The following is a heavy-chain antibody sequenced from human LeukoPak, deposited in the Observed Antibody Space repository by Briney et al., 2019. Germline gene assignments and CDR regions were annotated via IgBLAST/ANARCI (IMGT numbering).Heavy chain of an antibody. CDR1: GGSISSYY. CDR3: ARGRYYYDRSGYPAFEY. D-gene: IGHD3-22*01. CDR2: IYTSGST. V-gene: IGHV4-4*07. Sequence: SETLSLTCTVSGGSISSYYWSWIRQPAGKGLEWIGRIYTSGSTNYNPSLKSRVTISVDKSKNQFSLNLRSVTAADTAIYYCARGRYYYDRSGYPAFEYWGQGTLVTVSS. J-gene: IGHJ4*02.